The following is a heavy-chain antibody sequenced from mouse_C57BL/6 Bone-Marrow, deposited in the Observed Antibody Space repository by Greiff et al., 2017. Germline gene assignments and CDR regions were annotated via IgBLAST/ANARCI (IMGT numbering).Heavy chain of an antibody. CDR1: GFSLTSYA. V-gene: IGHV2-9-1*01. CDR2: IWTGGGT. Sequence: VKLVESGPGLVAPSQSLSITCTVSGFSLTSYAISWVRQPPGKGLEWLGVIWTGGGTNYNSALKSRLSISIDNSKSQVFLKMNSLQTDDTARYYCAHLPFYYGSSYCDYWGQGTTLTVSS. CDR3: AHLPFYYGSSYCDY. D-gene: IGHD1-1*01. J-gene: IGHJ2*01.